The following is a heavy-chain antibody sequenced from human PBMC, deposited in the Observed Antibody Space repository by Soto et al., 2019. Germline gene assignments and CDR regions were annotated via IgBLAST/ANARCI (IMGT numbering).Heavy chain of an antibody. Sequence: SETLSLTCTVSGGSISSSSYYWGWIRQPPGKGLEGIGNIYYSGSTYYNPSLKSRVTISVDTSKNQFSLKLSSVTAADTAVYYCSSLLGYCSSTSCYFSAFDIWGQGTMVTVSS. V-gene: IGHV4-39*01. CDR3: SSLLGYCSSTSCYFSAFDI. CDR1: GGSISSSSYY. CDR2: IYYSGST. J-gene: IGHJ3*02. D-gene: IGHD2-2*01.